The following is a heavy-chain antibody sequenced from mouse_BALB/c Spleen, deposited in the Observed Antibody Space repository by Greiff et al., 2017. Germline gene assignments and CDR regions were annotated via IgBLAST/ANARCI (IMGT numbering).Heavy chain of an antibody. V-gene: IGHV5-6-3*01. CDR1: GFTFSIYG. CDR3: ARRSLDY. Sequence: EVQLVESGGGLVQPGGSLKLSCAASGFTFSIYGMSWVRQTPDKRLELVATINSNGGSTYYPDSVKGRFTISRDNAKNTLNLQMNSLKSEDTARYYCARRSLDYWGQGTSVIVSS. CDR2: INSNGGST. J-gene: IGHJ4*01.